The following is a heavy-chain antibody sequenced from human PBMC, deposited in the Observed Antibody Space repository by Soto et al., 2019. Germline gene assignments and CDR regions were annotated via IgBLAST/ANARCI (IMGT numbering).Heavy chain of an antibody. CDR1: GGSFSGYQ. CDR2: INDSGNI. J-gene: IGHJ6*03. CDR3: ARGVILWFGELSRRGGYHYYMDV. Sequence: QVQLQQWGAGLLKPSETLSLTCAVYGGSFSGYQWSWIRQTPGKGLEWTGEINDSGNINYNPSLKSRVTILLDTPKKQISLKLSSVTAADSAVYYCARGVILWFGELSRRGGYHYYMDVWGKGTTVTVSS. V-gene: IGHV4-34*01. D-gene: IGHD3-10*01.